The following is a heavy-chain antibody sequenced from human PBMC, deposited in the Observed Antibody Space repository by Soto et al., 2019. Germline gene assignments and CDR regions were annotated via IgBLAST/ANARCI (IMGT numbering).Heavy chain of an antibody. V-gene: IGHV1-46*01. Sequence: GASVKVSCKASGYTFTSYYMHWVRQAPGQGLEWMGIINPSGGSTSYAQKFQGRVTMTRDTSTSTVYMELSSLRSEDTAVYYCAIGGEIVLMVYAPDDIKLKFDPWGQGTLVTVSS. CDR1: GYTFTSYY. J-gene: IGHJ5*02. D-gene: IGHD2-8*01. CDR3: AIGGEIVLMVYAPDDIKLKFDP. CDR2: INPSGGST.